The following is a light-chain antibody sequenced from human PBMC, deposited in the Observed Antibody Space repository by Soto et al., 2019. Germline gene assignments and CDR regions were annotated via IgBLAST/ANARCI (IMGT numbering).Light chain of an antibody. J-gene: IGLJ2*01. CDR2: GNS. CDR3: QSYDSSLSGVV. Sequence: QSALTQPPSVSGAPGQRVTISCTGSSSNIGAGYDVHWYQQLPGTAPKLLIYGNSNRPSGVPDRFSGSKSGTSVSLAITGLQAEDEAHYYCQSYDSSLSGVVFGGGTKLTVL. V-gene: IGLV1-40*01. CDR1: SSNIGAGYD.